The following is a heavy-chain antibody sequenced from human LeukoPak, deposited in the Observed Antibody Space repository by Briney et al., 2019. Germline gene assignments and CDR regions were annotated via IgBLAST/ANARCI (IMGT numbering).Heavy chain of an antibody. J-gene: IGHJ4*02. D-gene: IGHD1-26*01. CDR3: ARDPSGSHATTFSDY. CDR2: ISAYNGNT. V-gene: IGHV1-18*01. CDR1: GYTFTSYG. Sequence: ASVKVSCKASGYTFTSYGISWVRQAPGQGLEWMGWISAYNGNTNYAQKLQGRVTMTTDTSTSTAYMELRSLRSDDTAVYYCARDPSGSHATTFSDYWGQGTLVTVSS.